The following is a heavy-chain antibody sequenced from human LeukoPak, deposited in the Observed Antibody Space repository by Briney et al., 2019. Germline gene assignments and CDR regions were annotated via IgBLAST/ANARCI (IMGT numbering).Heavy chain of an antibody. CDR3: AREGKPLYYYYMDV. CDR2: IIPIFGTA. CDR1: GGTFSSYA. V-gene: IGHV1-69*05. J-gene: IGHJ6*03. Sequence: ASVKVSCKASGGTFSSYAISWVRRAPGQGLEWMGGIIPIFGTANYAQKFQGRVTITTDESTSTAYMELSSLRSEDTAVYYCAREGKPLYYYYMDVWGKGTTVTVSS.